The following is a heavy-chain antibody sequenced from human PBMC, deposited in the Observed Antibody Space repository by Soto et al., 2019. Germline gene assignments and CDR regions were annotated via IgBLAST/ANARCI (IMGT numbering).Heavy chain of an antibody. CDR2: IYYSGST. V-gene: IGHV4-31*03. CDR1: GGSISSGGYY. J-gene: IGHJ5*02. D-gene: IGHD2-2*01. Sequence: PSETLSLTCTVSGGSISSGGYYWSWIRQHPGKGLEWIGYIYYSGSTYYNPSLKSRVTISVDTSKNQFSLKLSSVTAADTAVYYCARDAPAAGGWIDPWGQGTLVTVSS. CDR3: ARDAPAAGGWIDP.